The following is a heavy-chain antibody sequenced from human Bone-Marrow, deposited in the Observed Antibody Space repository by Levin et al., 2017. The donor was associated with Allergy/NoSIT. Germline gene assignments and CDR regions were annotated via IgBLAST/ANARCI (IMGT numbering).Heavy chain of an antibody. CDR3: ARIPDISGWPFDY. CDR1: GGSISGYF. CDR2: IRYSGST. Sequence: MSSETLSLTCTVSGGSISGYFWSWIRQSPGKGREWIGNIRYSGSTNYNPSLKSRVTLLIDTSENQFYLRLTSVTAADTAIYYCARIPDISGWPFDYWGQGTLVTVSS. V-gene: IGHV4-59*01. D-gene: IGHD6-19*01. J-gene: IGHJ4*02.